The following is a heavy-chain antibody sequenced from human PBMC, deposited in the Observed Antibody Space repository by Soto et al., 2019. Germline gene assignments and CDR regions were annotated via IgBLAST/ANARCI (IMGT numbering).Heavy chain of an antibody. J-gene: IGHJ3*02. Sequence: SVKVSCKASGGTFSSYAISWVRQAPGQGLEWMGGIIPIFGTANYAQKFQGRVTITADKSTSTAYMELSSLRSEDTAVYYCARDRHYDSSGYYYEPDAFDIWGQGTMVTVSS. CDR2: IIPIFGTA. V-gene: IGHV1-69*06. D-gene: IGHD3-22*01. CDR3: ARDRHYDSSGYYYEPDAFDI. CDR1: GGTFSSYA.